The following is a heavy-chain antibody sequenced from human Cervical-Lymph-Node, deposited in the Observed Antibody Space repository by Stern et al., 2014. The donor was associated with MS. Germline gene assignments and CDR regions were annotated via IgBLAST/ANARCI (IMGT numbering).Heavy chain of an antibody. V-gene: IGHV3-30*18. CDR3: AKDYSGTINF. J-gene: IGHJ4*02. CDR1: GFTFRSYG. Sequence: QVQLLESGGGVVRPGRSLRLSCAASGFTFRSYGMHWVRQAPGKGLEWVATISYDGSSEYYADSLKGRFTISRGNSNNTLYLQINSLRPEDTAVYYCAKDYSGTINFWGQGTLVTVSS. D-gene: IGHD5-12*01. CDR2: ISYDGSSE.